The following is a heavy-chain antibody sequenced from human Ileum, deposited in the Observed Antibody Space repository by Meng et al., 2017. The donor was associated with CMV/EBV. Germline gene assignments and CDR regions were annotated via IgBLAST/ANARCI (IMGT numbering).Heavy chain of an antibody. CDR3: AKDSSSWYVPDY. D-gene: IGHD6-13*01. Sequence: SCAASGFTFSSYWMSWVRQAPGKGLEWVANIKQDGSEKYYVDSVKGRFTISRDNAKNSLYLQMNSLRAEDTAVYYCAKDSSSWYVPDYWGQGTLVTVSS. CDR2: IKQDGSEK. V-gene: IGHV3-7*01. J-gene: IGHJ4*02. CDR1: GFTFSSYW.